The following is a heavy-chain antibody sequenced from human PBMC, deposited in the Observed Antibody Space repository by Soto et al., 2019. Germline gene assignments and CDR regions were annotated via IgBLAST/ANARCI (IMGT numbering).Heavy chain of an antibody. CDR1: GYTFTSYA. J-gene: IGHJ6*02. Sequence: ASVKVSCKASGYTFTSYAMHWVRQAPGQRLEWMGWINAGNGNTKYSQKFQGRVTITRDTSASTAYMELSSLRSEDTAVYYCARDHCSSTSCYAGDWNYYYGMDVWGQGTTVTVSS. CDR3: ARDHCSSTSCYAGDWNYYYGMDV. V-gene: IGHV1-3*01. D-gene: IGHD2-2*01. CDR2: INAGNGNT.